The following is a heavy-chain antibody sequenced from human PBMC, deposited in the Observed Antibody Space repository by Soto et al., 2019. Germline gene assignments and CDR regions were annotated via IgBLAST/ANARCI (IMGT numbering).Heavy chain of an antibody. CDR2: IIPIFGTA. Sequence: EASVKVSCRASGGTFSGYAISRVRQAPGQGLEWMGGIIPIFGTANYAQKFQGRVTITADKSTSTAYMELSSLRSEDTAVYYCATGTIAAAASHQYYYYYGMDVWGQGTTVTVTS. CDR3: ATGTIAAAASHQYYYYYGMDV. J-gene: IGHJ6*02. V-gene: IGHV1-69*06. D-gene: IGHD6-13*01. CDR1: GGTFSGYA.